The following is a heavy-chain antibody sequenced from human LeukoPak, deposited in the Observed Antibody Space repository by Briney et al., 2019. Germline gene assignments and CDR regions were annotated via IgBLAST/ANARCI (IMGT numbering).Heavy chain of an antibody. D-gene: IGHD6-19*01. CDR1: GGSFSGYY. J-gene: IGHJ4*02. CDR2: INHSGST. Sequence: PSETLSLTCAVYGGSFSGYYWSWIRQPPGKGLEWIGEINHSGSTNYNPSLKSRVTISVDTSKNQFSLKLSSVTAADTAVYYCARRGYSSGWPGTKYYFDYWGQGTLVTVSS. CDR3: ARRGYSSGWPGTKYYFDY. V-gene: IGHV4-34*01.